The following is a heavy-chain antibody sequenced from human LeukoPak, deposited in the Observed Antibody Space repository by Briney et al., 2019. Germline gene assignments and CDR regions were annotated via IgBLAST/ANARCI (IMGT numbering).Heavy chain of an antibody. V-gene: IGHV1-2*02. CDR2: IKSNSGGT. Sequence: ASVKVSCKASGYTFSGYYIHWVRQAPGQGLEWMGWIKSNSGGTNYAQKFQGRVTMTRDTSISTAYMELSRLRSDDTAVYYCATSGHCSGGSCYSSDAVVMWGRGTMVTVSS. D-gene: IGHD2-15*01. CDR3: ATSGHCSGGSCYSSDAVVM. CDR1: GYTFSGYY. J-gene: IGHJ3*02.